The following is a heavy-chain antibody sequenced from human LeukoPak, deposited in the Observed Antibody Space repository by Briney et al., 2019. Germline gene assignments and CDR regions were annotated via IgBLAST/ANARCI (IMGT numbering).Heavy chain of an antibody. CDR3: ARPLYYYDSSGYTI. Sequence: PSETLSLTCTVSGGSISSSSYYWGWIRQPPGKGLEWVGSIYYSGSTYYNPSLKSRVTISVDTSKNQFSLKLSSVTAADTAVYYCARPLYYYDSSGYTIWGQGTMVTVSS. J-gene: IGHJ3*02. V-gene: IGHV4-39*01. CDR1: GGSISSSSYY. CDR2: IYYSGST. D-gene: IGHD3-22*01.